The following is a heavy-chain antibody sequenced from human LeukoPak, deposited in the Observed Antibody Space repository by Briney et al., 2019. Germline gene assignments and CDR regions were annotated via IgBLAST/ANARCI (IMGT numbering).Heavy chain of an antibody. CDR2: VNPNTGGT. CDR1: GYTFTGYY. V-gene: IGHV1-2*02. CDR3: ARQKLGDFRAFDH. D-gene: IGHD3-16*01. Sequence: ASVKVSCKASGYTFTGYYLHWVRQAPGQGLGWMGWVNPNTGGTHLPQKFQGSVTMTRDTAISTVYMELNRLRFDDTAVYYCARQKLGDFRAFDHWDQGTLVTVSS. J-gene: IGHJ4*02.